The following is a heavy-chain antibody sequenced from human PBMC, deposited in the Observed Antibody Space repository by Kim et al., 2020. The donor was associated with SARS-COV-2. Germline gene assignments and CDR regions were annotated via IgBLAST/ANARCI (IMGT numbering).Heavy chain of an antibody. V-gene: IGHV4-30-2*06. Sequence: SETLSLTCDVSGASISSGSYSWSWIRQSPGQGLEWIASIYQSGGTYYTPSLKSRLSISMDRSRNRFSLTLTSVTAADTAVYYCARGPYSDYFYYWGQGTL. D-gene: IGHD4-4*01. CDR1: GASISSGSYS. CDR2: IYQSGGT. CDR3: ARGPYSDYFYY. J-gene: IGHJ4*02.